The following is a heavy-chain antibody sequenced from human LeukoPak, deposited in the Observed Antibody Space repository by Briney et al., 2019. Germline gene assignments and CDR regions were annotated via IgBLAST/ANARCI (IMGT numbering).Heavy chain of an antibody. J-gene: IGHJ4*02. CDR2: IYGSGST. Sequence: PSETLSLTCTVSGASVSSDTYYWNWMRQPPGKGLEWIGYIYGSGSTDYHPSLKSRVTISVDSSLNHLSLKLTSVTPTDTAVYYCVANSEYWAQGTLVTVSS. CDR3: VANSEY. V-gene: IGHV4-61*03. CDR1: GASVSSDTYY.